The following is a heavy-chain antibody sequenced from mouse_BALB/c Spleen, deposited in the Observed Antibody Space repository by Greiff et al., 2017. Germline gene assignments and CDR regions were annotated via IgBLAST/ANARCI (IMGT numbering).Heavy chain of an antibody. D-gene: IGHD3-3*01. Sequence: LVKTGASVKISCKASGYSFTGYYMHWVKQSHGKSLEWIGYISCYNGATSYNQKFKGKATFTVDTSSSTAYMQFNSLTSEDSAVYYCARGAGRGAWFAYWGQGTLVTVSA. CDR2: ISCYNGAT. V-gene: IGHV1S34*01. CDR3: ARGAGRGAWFAY. CDR1: GYSFTGYY. J-gene: IGHJ3*01.